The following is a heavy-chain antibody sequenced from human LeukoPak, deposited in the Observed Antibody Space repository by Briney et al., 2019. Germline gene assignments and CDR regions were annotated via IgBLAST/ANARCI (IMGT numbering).Heavy chain of an antibody. CDR2: ISGNADST. V-gene: IGHV3-23*01. CDR1: GFTLSNYA. J-gene: IGHJ4*02. D-gene: IGHD6-19*01. Sequence: GGSLRLSCAASGFTLSNYAMSWVRQAPGKGLEWVSAISGNADSTYYADSVKGRFTISRDNSKNTLFLQMNSLRADDTAVYFCAQWLHVDYGGQGTLVTVSS. CDR3: AQWLHVDY.